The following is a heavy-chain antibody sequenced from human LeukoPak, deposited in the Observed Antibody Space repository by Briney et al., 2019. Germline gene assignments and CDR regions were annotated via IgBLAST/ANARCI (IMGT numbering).Heavy chain of an antibody. CDR3: ARAFDFWNGHMDY. Sequence: GASVNVSCKAYGYTFTSYDINWVRQATGQGLEWMGWMNPNSGNTGYAQKFRGRVTMTRNTSISTAYMELSSLRSEDTAVYYCARAFDFWNGHMDYWGQGTLVTLSS. J-gene: IGHJ4*02. V-gene: IGHV1-8*01. CDR1: GYTFTSYD. CDR2: MNPNSGNT. D-gene: IGHD3-3*01.